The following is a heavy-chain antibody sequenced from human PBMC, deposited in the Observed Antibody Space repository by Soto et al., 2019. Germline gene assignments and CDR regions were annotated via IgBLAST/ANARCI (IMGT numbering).Heavy chain of an antibody. Sequence: GGSLRLSCAESWFTFRSYGLHWVRQAPGKGLEWVAVIWYDGNNKYYAYSVKGRFNISRDNSKNTLYLQMNSLRAEDTAVYYCARAQGVGATSFDYWGQGTLVTVS. CDR1: WFTFRSYG. D-gene: IGHD1-26*01. CDR3: ARAQGVGATSFDY. CDR2: IWYDGNNK. J-gene: IGHJ4*02. V-gene: IGHV3-33*01.